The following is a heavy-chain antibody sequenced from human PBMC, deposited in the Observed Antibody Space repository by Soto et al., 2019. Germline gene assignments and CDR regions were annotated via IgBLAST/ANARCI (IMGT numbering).Heavy chain of an antibody. D-gene: IGHD6-13*01. V-gene: IGHV6-1*01. CDR3: ASEGGSSDSRWKNAFDI. CDR1: GDTVLSYYAA. J-gene: IGHJ3*02. CDR2: KYYRSQWRPQWRH. Sequence: QVQLKESGPGLVKPSQTLSVTCDISGDTVLSYYAAWNWISQSASRGLEWLGRKYYRSQWRPQWRHEYVVSVSRRITITTDTAKTHFSLQLNSVSPDDTAVYYSASEGGSSDSRWKNAFDIWGQRTMVTVS.